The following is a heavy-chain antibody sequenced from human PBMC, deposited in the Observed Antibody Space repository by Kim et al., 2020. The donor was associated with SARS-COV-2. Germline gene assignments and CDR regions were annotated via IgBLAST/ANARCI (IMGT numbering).Heavy chain of an antibody. D-gene: IGHD6-13*01. Sequence: GGSLRLSCAASGFTFSSYGMHWVRQASGKGLEWVAVIWYDGSNKYYADSVKGRFTISRDNSKTTLYLEMNSLRAEDTAVYYCARAPDRSWTFDYWGQGTLVTVSS. CDR2: IWYDGSNK. V-gene: IGHV3-33*01. CDR3: ARAPDRSWTFDY. J-gene: IGHJ4*02. CDR1: GFTFSSYG.